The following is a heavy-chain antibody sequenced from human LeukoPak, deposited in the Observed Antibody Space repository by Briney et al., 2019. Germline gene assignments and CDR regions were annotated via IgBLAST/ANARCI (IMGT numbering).Heavy chain of an antibody. CDR2: ISGSGGST. Sequence: GGSLRLSCAASGFTFSSYAMRWVRQAPGKGLEWVSAISGSGGSTYYADSVKGRFTISRDNSKNTLYLQMNSLRAEDTAVYYCAKGVRYFDWLRTFDYWGQGTLVTVSS. J-gene: IGHJ4*02. CDR3: AKGVRYFDWLRTFDY. CDR1: GFTFSSYA. V-gene: IGHV3-23*01. D-gene: IGHD3-9*01.